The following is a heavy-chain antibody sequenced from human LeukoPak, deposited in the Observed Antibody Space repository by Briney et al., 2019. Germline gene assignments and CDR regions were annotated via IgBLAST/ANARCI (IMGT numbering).Heavy chain of an antibody. V-gene: IGHV4-59*01. D-gene: IGHD4-17*01. CDR3: ARENGDYVDY. CDR1: GGCISSYY. Sequence: SETLSLTCTVSGGCISSYYWSWIRQPPGKGLEWIGYSYYSGSTNYNPSLKSRVTISVDTSKNQFSLKLSSVTAADTAVYYCARENGDYVDYWGQGTLVTVSS. CDR2: SYYSGST. J-gene: IGHJ4*02.